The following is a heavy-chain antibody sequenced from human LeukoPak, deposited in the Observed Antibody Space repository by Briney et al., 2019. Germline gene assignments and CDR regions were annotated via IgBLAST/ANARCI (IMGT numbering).Heavy chain of an antibody. Sequence: SETLSLTCTVSGGSISSYYWSWIRQPPGKGLEWIGYIYYSGSTNYNPSLKSRVTISVDTSKNQFSLKLSSVTAADTAVYYCARGPPHYGSGTYYNYWGQGTLVTVSS. CDR1: GGSISSYY. D-gene: IGHD3-10*01. V-gene: IGHV4-59*01. CDR3: ARGPPHYGSGTYYNY. J-gene: IGHJ4*02. CDR2: IYYSGST.